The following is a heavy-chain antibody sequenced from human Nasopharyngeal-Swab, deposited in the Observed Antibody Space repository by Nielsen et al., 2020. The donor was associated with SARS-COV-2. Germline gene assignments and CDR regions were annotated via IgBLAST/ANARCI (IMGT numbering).Heavy chain of an antibody. D-gene: IGHD6-19*01. V-gene: IGHV3-21*01. CDR1: GFTFSSCS. Sequence: GSLRLSCAASGFTFSSCSMNWVRQAPGKGLEWVSSISSSSSYIYYADSVKGRFTISRDNAKNSLYLQMNSLRAEDTAVYYCARAEAVAGTWGFDYWGQGTLVTVSS. CDR3: ARAEAVAGTWGFDY. J-gene: IGHJ4*02. CDR2: ISSSSSYI.